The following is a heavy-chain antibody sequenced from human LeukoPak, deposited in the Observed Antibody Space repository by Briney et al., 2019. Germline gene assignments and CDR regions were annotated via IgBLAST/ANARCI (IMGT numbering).Heavy chain of an antibody. J-gene: IGHJ3*02. Sequence: SETLSLTCTVSGGSISSGGYYWSWIRQPPGKGLEWIGYIYHSGSTYYNPSLKSRVTISVDRSKNQFSLKLSSVTAADTAVYYCARDRLRHAFDIWGQGTMVTVSS. CDR2: IYHSGST. D-gene: IGHD5-12*01. CDR3: ARDRLRHAFDI. CDR1: GGSISSGGYY. V-gene: IGHV4-30-2*01.